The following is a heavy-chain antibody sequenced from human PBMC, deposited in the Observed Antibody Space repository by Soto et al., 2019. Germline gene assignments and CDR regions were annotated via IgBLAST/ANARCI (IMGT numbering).Heavy chain of an antibody. CDR1: GYTFTHYY. CDR3: ARDLAAGDH. Sequence: QVQLVQSGAEVKKPGASVKVSCRTSGYTFTHYYIHWVRQAPGQGIEWLGIINPASGSTNYAQDFQGRVTLTMDTSTTTVYMELSGLRAEDTAIFYCARDLAAGDHWDQGTLVTVSS. V-gene: IGHV1-46*01. J-gene: IGHJ4*02. D-gene: IGHD6-13*01. CDR2: INPASGST.